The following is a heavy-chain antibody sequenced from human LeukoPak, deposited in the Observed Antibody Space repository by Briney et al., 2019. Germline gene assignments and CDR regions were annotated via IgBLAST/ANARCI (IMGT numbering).Heavy chain of an antibody. Sequence: SETLSLTCTVSGGSISSSSYYWGWIRQPPGKGLEWIGEINHSGSTNYNPSLKSRVTISVDTSKNQFSLKLSSVTAADTAVYYCARQRRYFDWLLYAYFDYWGQGTLVTVSS. V-gene: IGHV4-39*01. J-gene: IGHJ4*02. CDR3: ARQRRYFDWLLYAYFDY. D-gene: IGHD3-9*01. CDR1: GGSISSSSYY. CDR2: INHSGST.